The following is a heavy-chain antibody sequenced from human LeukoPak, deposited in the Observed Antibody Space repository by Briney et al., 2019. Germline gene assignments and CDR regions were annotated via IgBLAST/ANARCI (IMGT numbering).Heavy chain of an antibody. CDR3: ARALPDDIDY. CDR2: INSDGSST. V-gene: IGHV3-74*01. CDR1: GFTSSIYW. Sequence: QPGGSLRLSCAAPGFTSSIYWMHWVRQAPGKGLVCVSRINSDGSSTSYADSVKGRFTISRDNAKNTLYLQMNSLRAEDTAVYYCARALPDDIDYWGQGTLVTVSS. D-gene: IGHD1-1*01. J-gene: IGHJ4*02.